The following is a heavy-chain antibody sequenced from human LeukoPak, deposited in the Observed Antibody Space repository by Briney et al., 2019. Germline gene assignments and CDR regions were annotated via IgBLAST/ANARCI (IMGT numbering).Heavy chain of an antibody. D-gene: IGHD5-18*01. V-gene: IGHV1-2*02. CDR2: INPNSGGT. CDR3: ASSRGYSYGTLGY. Sequence: ASEKVSCKASGYTFTGYYMHWVRQAPGQGLEWMGWINPNSGGTNYAQKFQGRVTMTRDTSISTAYMELSRLRSDDTAVYYCASSRGYSYGTLGYWGQGTLVTVSS. J-gene: IGHJ4*02. CDR1: GYTFTGYY.